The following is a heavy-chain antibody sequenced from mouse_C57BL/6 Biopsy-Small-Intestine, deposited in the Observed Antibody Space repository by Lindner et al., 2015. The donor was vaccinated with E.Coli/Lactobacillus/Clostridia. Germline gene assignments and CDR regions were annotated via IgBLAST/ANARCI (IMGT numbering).Heavy chain of an antibody. D-gene: IGHD2-5*01. Sequence: QLQESGPELVKPGASVKMSCKASGYTFTNYVMHWVKQKPGQGLEWIGYINPYNDGTKYNEKFKGKATLTSDKSSSTAYMELSSLTSEDSAVYYCARRHTNYLTFFAYWGQGTLVSVSA. CDR3: ARRHTNYLTFFAY. CDR1: GYTFTNYV. V-gene: IGHV1-14*01. J-gene: IGHJ3*01. CDR2: INPYNDGT.